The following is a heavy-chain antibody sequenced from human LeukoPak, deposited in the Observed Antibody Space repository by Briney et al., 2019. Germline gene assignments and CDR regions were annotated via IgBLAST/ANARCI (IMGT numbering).Heavy chain of an antibody. J-gene: IGHJ4*02. D-gene: IGHD3-10*01. CDR1: GGSISSYY. CDR2: IYYSGTT. V-gene: IGHV4-59*01. Sequence: PSETLSLTCTVSGGSISSYYWSWIRQPPGKGLEWIGYIYYSGTTNYNPSLKSRVTISVDTSKNQFSLKLSSVTAADTAVYYCAKGTRPFGEPLDYFDYWGQGTLVTVSS. CDR3: AKGTRPFGEPLDYFDY.